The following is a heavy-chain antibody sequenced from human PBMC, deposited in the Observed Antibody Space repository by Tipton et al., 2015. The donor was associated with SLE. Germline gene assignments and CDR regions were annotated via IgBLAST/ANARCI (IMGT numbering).Heavy chain of an antibody. V-gene: IGHV4-31*03. CDR3: ARQPMYFYGSGRSYFDF. CDR1: SASISSGDYF. CDR2: IHSSGST. J-gene: IGHJ4*02. D-gene: IGHD3-10*01. Sequence: TLSLTRTVSSASISSGDYFWSWIRQHPGKGLEWIGYIHSSGSTYSNPSLKSRVSVSVDTSQNQFSLQLTSVTAADTAVYYCARQPMYFYGSGRSYFDFWGQGILVTVSS.